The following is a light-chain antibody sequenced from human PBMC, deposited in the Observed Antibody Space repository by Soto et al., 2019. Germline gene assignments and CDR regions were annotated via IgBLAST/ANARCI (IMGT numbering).Light chain of an antibody. CDR3: AAWYDSLSGYV. V-gene: IGLV1-47*02. CDR1: SSNIASNY. J-gene: IGLJ1*01. Sequence: QSVLTQPPSASGTPGQRATISCSGSSSNIASNYVYWYQQLPGTAPKLLIYSNNQRPSGVPDRFSGSKSGTSASLAISGLRSEDEADYYCAAWYDSLSGYVCGTGTKLTVL. CDR2: SNN.